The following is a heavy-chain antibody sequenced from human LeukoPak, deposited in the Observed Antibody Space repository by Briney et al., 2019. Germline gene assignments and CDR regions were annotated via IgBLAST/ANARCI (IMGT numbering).Heavy chain of an antibody. Sequence: ASVKVSCKASGYTFTSYAMNWVRQAPGQGLEWMGWINTNTGNPTYAQGFTGRFVFSLDTSVSTAYLQISSLKAEDTAVYYCARESESGGFYYYYGMDVWGQGTTVTVSS. CDR1: GYTFTSYA. J-gene: IGHJ6*02. D-gene: IGHD2-15*01. CDR3: ARESESGGFYYYYGMDV. CDR2: INTNTGNP. V-gene: IGHV7-4-1*02.